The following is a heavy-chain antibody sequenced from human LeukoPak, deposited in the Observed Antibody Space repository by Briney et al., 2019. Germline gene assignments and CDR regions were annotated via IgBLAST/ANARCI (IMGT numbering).Heavy chain of an antibody. CDR2: ISYDGSNK. CDR3: ARVRFYDSSGHDLPDY. Sequence: HSGRSLRLSCAASGFTFSSYAMRWVRQAPGKGLEWVAVISYDGSNKYYAESVKGRFTISRDNSKNTLFLQLNSLRAEDMALYYCARVRFYDSSGHDLPDYWGQGTLVTVSS. V-gene: IGHV3-30-3*01. J-gene: IGHJ4*02. D-gene: IGHD3-22*01. CDR1: GFTFSSYA.